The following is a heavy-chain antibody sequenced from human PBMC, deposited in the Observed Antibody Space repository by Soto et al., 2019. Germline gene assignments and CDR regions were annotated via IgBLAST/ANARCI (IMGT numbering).Heavy chain of an antibody. V-gene: IGHV3-23*01. CDR3: AKENGYSSSWFEFDY. Sequence: EVQLLESGGGLVQPGGSLRLTCAASGFTFSSYAMGWVRQAPGKGLEWVPAISGSGGSTYYADSVKGRFTISRDNYKNTLYLQMNSLRAEDTAVYYCAKENGYSSSWFEFDYWGQGTLVTVSS. D-gene: IGHD6-13*01. CDR2: ISGSGGST. CDR1: GFTFSSYA. J-gene: IGHJ4*02.